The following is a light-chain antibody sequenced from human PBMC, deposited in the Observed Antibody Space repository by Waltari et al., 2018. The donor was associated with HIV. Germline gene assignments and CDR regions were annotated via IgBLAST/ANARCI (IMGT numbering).Light chain of an antibody. J-gene: IGLJ2*01. CDR3: SSYAGSNNVV. Sequence: QSALTQPPSASGSPGQSVTISCTGTSSDVGGYNYVSWYQQHPGKAPKLMIYGVNKRPSGGPDRFSGSKSGNTASLTVSGLQAEDEAEYYGSSYAGSNNVVFGGGTKLTVL. CDR2: GVN. V-gene: IGLV2-8*01. CDR1: SSDVGGYNY.